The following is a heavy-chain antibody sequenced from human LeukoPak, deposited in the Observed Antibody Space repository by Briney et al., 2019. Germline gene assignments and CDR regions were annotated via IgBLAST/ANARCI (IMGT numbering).Heavy chain of an antibody. V-gene: IGHV3-7*01. CDR2: IKQDGSEK. J-gene: IGHJ4*02. D-gene: IGHD2/OR15-2a*01. Sequence: GGSLRLSCAASGFTFSSYWMSWVRQAPGKGLEWVANIKQDGSEKYYVDSVKGRFTISRDNAKNSLYLQMYSLRAEDTAVYYCARDSRSIVLYHFDSWGQGTLVTVSS. CDR3: ARDSRSIVLYHFDS. CDR1: GFTFSSYW.